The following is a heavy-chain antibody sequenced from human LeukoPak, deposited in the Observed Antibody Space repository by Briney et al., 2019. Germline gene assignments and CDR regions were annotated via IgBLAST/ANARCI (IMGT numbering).Heavy chain of an antibody. J-gene: IGHJ4*02. CDR2: ISLRGADT. CDR1: GFTFSSNA. D-gene: IGHD2-21*02. Sequence: GGSLRLSCSASGFTFSSNAMSWVRQAPGKGLEWVSSISLRGADTNYADSVKGRFTISRDDSKNALYLQMSSLRAEDTAVYFCARRGCYGGNCYPCDYWGQGTLVTVST. CDR3: ARRGCYGGNCYPCDY. V-gene: IGHV3-23*01.